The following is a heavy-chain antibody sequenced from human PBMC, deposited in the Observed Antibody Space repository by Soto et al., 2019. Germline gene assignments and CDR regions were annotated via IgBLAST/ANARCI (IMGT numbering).Heavy chain of an antibody. Sequence: QVQLAQSGAEVKKPGSSVKVSCKASGGTFSSYVINWVRQAPGQGLEWMGGVIPMFGTANYAQKFQGRVTITADDSPSTVYMELSSLRSDDTGLYYSARGRDGYNFEAFEIWGPGTMVTVSS. CDR2: VIPMFGTA. J-gene: IGHJ3*02. V-gene: IGHV1-69*01. CDR1: GGTFSSYV. CDR3: ARGRDGYNFEAFEI. D-gene: IGHD5-12*01.